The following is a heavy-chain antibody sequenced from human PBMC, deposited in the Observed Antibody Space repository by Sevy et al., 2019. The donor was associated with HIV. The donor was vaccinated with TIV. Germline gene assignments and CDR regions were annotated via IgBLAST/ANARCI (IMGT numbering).Heavy chain of an antibody. CDR3: AREPGLSGYYDSSGYLLSLDY. D-gene: IGHD3-22*01. Sequence: ASVKVSCKASGYTFTSYGISWVRQAPGQGLEWMGWISAYNGNTNYAQKLQGRDTMTTDTSTSTAYMELRSLRSDDTAVYYCAREPGLSGYYDSSGYLLSLDYWGQGTLVTVSS. J-gene: IGHJ4*02. CDR1: GYTFTSYG. V-gene: IGHV1-18*01. CDR2: ISAYNGNT.